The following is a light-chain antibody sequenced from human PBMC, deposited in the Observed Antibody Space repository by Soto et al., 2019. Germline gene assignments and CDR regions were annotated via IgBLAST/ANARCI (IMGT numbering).Light chain of an antibody. CDR2: GAS. V-gene: IGKV3-20*01. CDR1: QSVSSSY. J-gene: IGKJ2*01. CDR3: QQYGSSTGMYT. Sequence: EIVLTQSPGTLSLSPGERATLSCRSSQSVSSSYLAWYQQKPGQAPRLLIYGASSRATGIPDRFSGSGSGTDFTLTISRLEPEDCAVYYCQQYGSSTGMYTVGQGTKLEIK.